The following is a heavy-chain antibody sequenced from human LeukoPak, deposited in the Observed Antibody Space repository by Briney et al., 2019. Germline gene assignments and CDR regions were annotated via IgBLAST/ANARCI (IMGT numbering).Heavy chain of an antibody. CDR1: GYTFTGYF. Sequence: ASVKVSCKASGYTFTGYFIHWVRQAPGQGLEWMGWINPNSGDTNYAQSFQGRVTMTRDTSISTAYMELSRLRSDDTAVYYCARAGDDYFWGYWGQGTLVTVSS. CDR2: INPNSGDT. CDR3: ARAGDDYFWGY. V-gene: IGHV1-2*02. D-gene: IGHD3-16*01. J-gene: IGHJ4*02.